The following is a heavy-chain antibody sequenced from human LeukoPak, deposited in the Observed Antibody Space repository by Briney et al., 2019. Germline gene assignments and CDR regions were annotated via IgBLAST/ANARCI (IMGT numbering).Heavy chain of an antibody. CDR1: GYTFTGYY. Sequence: ASVKVSCKASGYTFTGYYMHWVRQAPGQGLEWMGWINPNSGGTNYAQKFQGRVTMTRDTSISTAYMELSRLRSDDTAVYYCARDSIAVAGRVIDYWGQGTLVTVSS. CDR2: INPNSGGT. D-gene: IGHD6-19*01. J-gene: IGHJ4*02. CDR3: ARDSIAVAGRVIDY. V-gene: IGHV1-2*02.